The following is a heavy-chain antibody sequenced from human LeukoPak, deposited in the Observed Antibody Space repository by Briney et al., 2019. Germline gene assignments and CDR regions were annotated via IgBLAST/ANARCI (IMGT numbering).Heavy chain of an antibody. Sequence: GGSLRLSCAASGFTFSTYWLNWVRQAPGKGLEWVANIKQDGSEKYYVDSVKGRFTLSRDSAKNSLYLQMNSLRAEDTAVYYCARAEWSNWYFDLWGRGTLVTVSS. D-gene: IGHD3-3*01. CDR3: ARAEWSNWYFDL. V-gene: IGHV3-7*03. CDR1: GFTFSTYW. J-gene: IGHJ2*01. CDR2: IKQDGSEK.